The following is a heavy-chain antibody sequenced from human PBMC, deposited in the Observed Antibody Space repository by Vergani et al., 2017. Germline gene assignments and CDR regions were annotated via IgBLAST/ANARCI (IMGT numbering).Heavy chain of an antibody. CDR3: AKGVYCSSTSCYEGRGYYYGMGV. J-gene: IGHJ6*02. V-gene: IGHV3-23*01. CDR1: GFTFSSYA. D-gene: IGHD2-2*01. CDR2: ISGSGGNT. Sequence: EVQLLESGGGLVQPGGSLRLSCAASGFTFSSYAMSWVRQVPGKGLELVSGISGSGGNTYYANSVKGRFTISRDYSKNTLYLQMNSLRADDTAVYYCAKGVYCSSTSCYEGRGYYYGMGVWGQGTTVTFSS.